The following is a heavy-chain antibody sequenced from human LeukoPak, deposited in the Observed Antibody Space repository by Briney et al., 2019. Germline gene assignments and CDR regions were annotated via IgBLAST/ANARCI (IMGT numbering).Heavy chain of an antibody. V-gene: IGHV3-20*04. CDR3: ARDLSDNWYTFGY. CDR1: GFTFDDYG. CDR2: INWDGGST. D-gene: IGHD1-1*01. Sequence: SGGSLRLSCEDSGFTFDDYGMSWVRQAPGKGLGWVSGINWDGGSTFYADSVKGRFTISRDNAKNSLYLQMNSLRAEDTALYYCARDLSDNWYTFGYWGRGTLVTVSS. J-gene: IGHJ4*02.